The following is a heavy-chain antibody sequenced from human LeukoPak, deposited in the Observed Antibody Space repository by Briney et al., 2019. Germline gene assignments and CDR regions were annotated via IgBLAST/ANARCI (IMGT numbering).Heavy chain of an antibody. CDR1: GFTLSNYD. D-gene: IGHD6-13*01. CDR3: ARGSHIGAAGILDN. CDR2: ISSSGLTI. Sequence: PGGSLRLSCAASGFTLSNYDMNWVRQAPGKGLEWISYISSSGLTIYYADSVKGRFTISRDDSENTLYLQMNSLRAEDTAVYYCARGSHIGAAGILDNWGQGTLVTVSS. V-gene: IGHV3-48*01. J-gene: IGHJ4*02.